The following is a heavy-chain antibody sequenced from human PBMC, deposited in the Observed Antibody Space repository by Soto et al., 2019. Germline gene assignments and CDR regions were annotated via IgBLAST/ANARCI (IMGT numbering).Heavy chain of an antibody. V-gene: IGHV3-9*01. Sequence: PGGSLRLSCAASGFTFDDYAMHWVRQAPGKGLEWVSGISWNSGSIGYADSVKGRFTISRDNAKNSLYLQMNSLRAEVTALYYCAKGTAMVRDQFEYWGQGTLVTVSS. J-gene: IGHJ4*02. CDR3: AKGTAMVRDQFEY. CDR1: GFTFDDYA. D-gene: IGHD3-10*01. CDR2: ISWNSGSI.